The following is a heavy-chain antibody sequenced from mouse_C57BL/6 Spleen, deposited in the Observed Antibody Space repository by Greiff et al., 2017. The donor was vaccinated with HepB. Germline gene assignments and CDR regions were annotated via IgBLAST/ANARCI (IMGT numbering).Heavy chain of an antibody. D-gene: IGHD2-5*01. V-gene: IGHV1-26*01. Sequence: EVQLQQSGPELVKPGASVKISCKASGYTFTDYYMNWVKQSHGKSLEWIGDINPNNGGTSYNQKFKGKATLTVDKSSSTAYMELRSLTSEDSAVYYCASYEGAYYSNYGDYAMDYWGQGTSVTVSS. CDR1: GYTFTDYY. CDR2: INPNNGGT. CDR3: ASYEGAYYSNYGDYAMDY. J-gene: IGHJ4*01.